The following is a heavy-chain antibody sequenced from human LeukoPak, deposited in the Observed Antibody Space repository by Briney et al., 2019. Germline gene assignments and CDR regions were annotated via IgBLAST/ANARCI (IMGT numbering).Heavy chain of an antibody. Sequence: GGSLRLSCAASGFTFSSYSMNWVRQAPGKGLEWVSSISSSSSYIYYADSVKGRFTISRDNAKNSLYLQMNSLRSEDTAVYYCARDQGYSSGWSDYWGQGTLVTVSS. CDR3: ARDQGYSSGWSDY. D-gene: IGHD6-19*01. J-gene: IGHJ4*02. CDR1: GFTFSSYS. V-gene: IGHV3-21*01. CDR2: ISSSSSYI.